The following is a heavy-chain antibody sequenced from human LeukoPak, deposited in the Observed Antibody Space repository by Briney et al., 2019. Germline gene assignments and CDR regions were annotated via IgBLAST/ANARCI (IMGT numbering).Heavy chain of an antibody. CDR3: AIEYYYYMDV. V-gene: IGHV3-23*01. Sequence: GGSLRLSCAPSGFTFTSNAVSWVRPAPRKGLEWVSTISASGGSIYYAGSVKGRFTISRDISKNTLYLQMNSLRAEDTAVYHCAIEYYYYMDVRGKGTTVTVSS. CDR1: GFTFTSNA. CDR2: ISASGGSI. J-gene: IGHJ6*03.